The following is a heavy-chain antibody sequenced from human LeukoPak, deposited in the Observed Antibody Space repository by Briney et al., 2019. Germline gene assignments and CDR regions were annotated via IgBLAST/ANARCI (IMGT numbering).Heavy chain of an antibody. CDR2: IWYDGSNK. CDR3: ARDHLNYDSSGYIRYYFDY. V-gene: IGHV3-33*01. Sequence: GGSLRLSCAASGFTFSDYGMHWVRQAPGKGLEGVAVIWYDGSNKYYADSVKGRFTISRDNSKNTLYLQMNSLRAEDTAVYYCARDHLNYDSSGYIRYYFDYWGQGTLVTVSS. D-gene: IGHD3-22*01. CDR1: GFTFSDYG. J-gene: IGHJ4*02.